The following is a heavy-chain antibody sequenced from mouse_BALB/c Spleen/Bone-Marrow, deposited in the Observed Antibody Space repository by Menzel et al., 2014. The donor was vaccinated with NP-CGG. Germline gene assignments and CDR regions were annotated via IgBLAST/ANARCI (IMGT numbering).Heavy chain of an antibody. V-gene: IGHV5-12-2*01. D-gene: IGHD2-1*01. CDR3: ARQGVYYGKTYYAMDY. J-gene: IGHJ4*01. CDR1: GFTFSSYI. CDR2: ISNGGGRT. Sequence: EVHLVESGGGLVQPGGSLKISCAASGFTFSSYIMSWVRQTPEKRLEWVAYISNGGGRTCYPDTVKGRFTISRDNAKNTLYLQMISLKSEDTAMYYCARQGVYYGKTYYAMDYWGQGTSVTVSS.